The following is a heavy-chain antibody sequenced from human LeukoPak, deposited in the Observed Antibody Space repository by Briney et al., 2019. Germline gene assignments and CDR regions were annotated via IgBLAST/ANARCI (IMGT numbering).Heavy chain of an antibody. Sequence: GASVKVSRKASGYTFTGYYMHWVRQAPGQGLEWMGWINPNSGGTNYAQKFQGRVTMTRDTSISTAYMELSRLRSDDTAVYYCARESVSGSGSSFDPWGQGTLVTVSS. CDR1: GYTFTGYY. CDR3: ARESVSGSGSSFDP. V-gene: IGHV1-2*02. CDR2: INPNSGGT. D-gene: IGHD3-10*01. J-gene: IGHJ5*02.